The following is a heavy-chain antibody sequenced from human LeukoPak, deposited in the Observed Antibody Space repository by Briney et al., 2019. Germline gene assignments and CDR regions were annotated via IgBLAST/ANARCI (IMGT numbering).Heavy chain of an antibody. D-gene: IGHD2-2*01. CDR3: AREPIVVVPAAMRENWFDP. CDR1: GFTFSSYW. Sequence: GGSLRLSCAASGFTFSSYWMSWVRQAPGKGLEWVANIKQDGSEKYYVDSVKGRFTISRDNAKNSLYLQMNSLSAEDTAVYYCAREPIVVVPAAMRENWFDPWGQGTLVTVSS. V-gene: IGHV3-7*01. CDR2: IKQDGSEK. J-gene: IGHJ5*02.